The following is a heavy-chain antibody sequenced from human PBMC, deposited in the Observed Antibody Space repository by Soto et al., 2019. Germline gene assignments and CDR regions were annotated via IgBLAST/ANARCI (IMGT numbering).Heavy chain of an antibody. Sequence: QVQLQESGPGLVKPSQTLSLTCTVSGGSISSGGYYWSWIRQHPGKGLEWIGYIYYSGSTYYNPSLPSRVTISPDTSKNHFSPKLSSVTPAHTAVYSCAREAPGILNWFDPWGQGTLVTVSS. V-gene: IGHV4-31*03. D-gene: IGHD3-10*01. CDR1: GGSISSGGYY. CDR3: AREAPGILNWFDP. CDR2: IYYSGST. J-gene: IGHJ5*02.